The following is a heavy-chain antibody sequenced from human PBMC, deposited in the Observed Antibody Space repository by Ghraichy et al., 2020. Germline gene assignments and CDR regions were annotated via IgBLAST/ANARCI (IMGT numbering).Heavy chain of an antibody. CDR1: GYTLTELS. Sequence: ASVKVSCKVSGYTLTELSMHWVRQAPGKGLEWMGGFDPEDGETIYAQKFQGRVTMTEDTSTDTAYMELSSLRSEDTAVYYCATRGLTPRGYRTYAFDYWGQGTLVTVSS. J-gene: IGHJ4*02. V-gene: IGHV1-24*01. CDR3: ATRGLTPRGYRTYAFDY. CDR2: FDPEDGET. D-gene: IGHD2-2*01.